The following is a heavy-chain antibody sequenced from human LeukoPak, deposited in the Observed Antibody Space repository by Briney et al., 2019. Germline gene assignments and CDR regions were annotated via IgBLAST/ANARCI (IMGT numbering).Heavy chain of an antibody. D-gene: IGHD6-6*01. CDR2: NSSRATTI. V-gene: IGHV3-11*01. CDR3: ARGAGYSSSSAPFDL. CDR1: GFTFSDFF. Sequence: GGSLRLSCAASGFTFSDFFIRWVRQAPGKGLEWVSHNSSRATTIYYADPVEGRFSISRDNAENSLYLQMNSLSPEDTAFYYCARGAGYSSSSAPFDLWGQGTLVTVS. J-gene: IGHJ4*02.